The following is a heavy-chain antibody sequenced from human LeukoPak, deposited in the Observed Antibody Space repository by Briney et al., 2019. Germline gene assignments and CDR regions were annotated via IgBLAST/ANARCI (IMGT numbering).Heavy chain of an antibody. J-gene: IGHJ3*02. Sequence: GGSLRLSCAASGFTFSSYWMSWVRQAPGKGLEWVANIKQDGSEKYYVDSVKGRFTISRNNAKNSLYLQMNSLRAEDTAVYYCVGFEIQEVVSDAFDIWGQGTMVTVSS. CDR3: VGFEIQEVVSDAFDI. V-gene: IGHV3-7*01. CDR1: GFTFSSYW. CDR2: IKQDGSEK. D-gene: IGHD3-10*01.